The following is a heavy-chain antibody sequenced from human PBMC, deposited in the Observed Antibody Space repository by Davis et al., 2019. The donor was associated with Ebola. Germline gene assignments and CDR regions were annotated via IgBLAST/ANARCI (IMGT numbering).Heavy chain of an antibody. CDR2: INAGNGNT. Sequence: ASVKVSCKASGYTFSSHAMHWVRQAPGQRLEWMGWINAGNGNTKYSQKFQGRVTITRDTSASPADMELSSLRSEDTAVYYCEREPYGDYVNGMDVWGQGTTVNVSS. CDR3: EREPYGDYVNGMDV. J-gene: IGHJ6*02. V-gene: IGHV1-3*01. CDR1: GYTFSSHA. D-gene: IGHD4-17*01.